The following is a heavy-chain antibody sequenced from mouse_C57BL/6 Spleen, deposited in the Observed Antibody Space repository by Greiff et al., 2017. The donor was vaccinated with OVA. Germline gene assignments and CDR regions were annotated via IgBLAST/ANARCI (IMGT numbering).Heavy chain of an antibody. V-gene: IGHV1-72*01. D-gene: IGHD1-1*01. CDR2: IDPNSGGT. CDR3: ARTIITTVGLNWYFDV. J-gene: IGHJ1*03. CDR1: GYTFTSYW. Sequence: QQSCKASGYTFTSYWMHWVKQRPGRGLEWIGRIDPNSGGTKYNEKFKSKATLTVDKPSSTAYMQLSSLTSEDSAVYYCARTIITTVGLNWYFDVWGTGTTVTVSS.